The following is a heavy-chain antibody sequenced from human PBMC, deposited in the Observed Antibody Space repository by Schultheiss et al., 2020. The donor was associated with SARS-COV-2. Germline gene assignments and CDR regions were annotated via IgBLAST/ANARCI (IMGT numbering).Heavy chain of an antibody. D-gene: IGHD6-6*01. CDR3: ARNGEDSIADAFDI. V-gene: IGHV3-21*01. CDR2: ISSSSSYI. CDR1: GFTFSSYS. Sequence: GGSLRLSCAASGFTFSSYSMNWVRQAPGKGLEWVSSISSSSSYIYYADSVKGRFTISRDNAKNSLYLQMNSLRAEDTAVYYCARNGEDSIADAFDIWGQGTMVTVSS. J-gene: IGHJ3*02.